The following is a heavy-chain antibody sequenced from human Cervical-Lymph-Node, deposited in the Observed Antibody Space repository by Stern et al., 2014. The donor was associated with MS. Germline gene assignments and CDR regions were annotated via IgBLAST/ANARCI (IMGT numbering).Heavy chain of an antibody. CDR2: ITVYNGNT. J-gene: IGHJ4*02. CDR1: GYTFSSFA. V-gene: IGHV1-18*01. D-gene: IGHD3-16*01. CDR3: ARGWGDPRH. Sequence: QVQLVQSGAEVKKPGASVNVSCKASGYTFSSFAITWVRQAPGQGLEWMGTITVYNGNTNYAQRGQDRVTMTTDTSTNTAYMGVRNLRSDDTAVYSGARGWGDPRHWGQGTLVTVSS.